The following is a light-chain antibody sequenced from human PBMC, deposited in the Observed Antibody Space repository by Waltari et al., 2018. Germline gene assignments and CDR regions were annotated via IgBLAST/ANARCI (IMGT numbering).Light chain of an antibody. V-gene: IGKV1-39*01. CDR3: QHNYGTPFT. CDR1: ENVNNY. J-gene: IGKJ3*01. Sequence: DIQMTQSPSSLSASVGDRVTITCRASENVNNYLNWYQQKPGKAPKLLIYKASTLQSGVPSRFSGSGSGTDYTFILSSLQSEDVATYYCQHNYGTPFTFGPGTKLDIK. CDR2: KAS.